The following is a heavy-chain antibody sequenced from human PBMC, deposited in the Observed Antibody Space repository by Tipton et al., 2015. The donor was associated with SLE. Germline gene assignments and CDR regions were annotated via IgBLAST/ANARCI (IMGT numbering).Heavy chain of an antibody. V-gene: IGHV4-39*07. CDR3: ARAPGLERSYYYYYYMDV. CDR2: VYYTGNT. CDR1: GGSISSSSYY. Sequence: LRLSCTVSGGSISSSSYYWGWIRQPPGKGLEWVGTVYYTGNTFYNPSLKSRVTISVDTSKNQFSLKLRSVTAADTAVYYCARAPGLERSYYYYYYMDVWDKGTTVTVSS. D-gene: IGHD1-1*01. J-gene: IGHJ6*03.